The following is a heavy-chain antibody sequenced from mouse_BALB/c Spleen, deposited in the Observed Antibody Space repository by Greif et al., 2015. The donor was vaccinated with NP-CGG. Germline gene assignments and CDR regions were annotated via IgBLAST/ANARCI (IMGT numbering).Heavy chain of an antibody. CDR3: ARVYGSSLYYAMDY. CDR1: GFSLTSYG. Sequence: VKLMESGPGLVAPSQSLSITCTVSGFSLTSYGVHWVRQPPGKGLEWLGVIWAGGSTNYNSALMSRLSISKDNSKSQVFLKMNSLQTDDTAMYYCARVYGSSLYYAMDYWGQGTSVTVSS. V-gene: IGHV2-9*02. CDR2: IWAGGST. D-gene: IGHD1-1*01. J-gene: IGHJ4*01.